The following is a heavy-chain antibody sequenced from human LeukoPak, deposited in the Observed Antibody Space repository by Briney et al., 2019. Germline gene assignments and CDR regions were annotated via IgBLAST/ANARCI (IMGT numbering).Heavy chain of an antibody. Sequence: SETLSLTCAVYGGSFSGYYWSWIRQPPGKGLEWIGEINHSGSTNYNPSLKSRVTISVDTPKNQFSLKLSSVTAADTAVYYCARDKGATLDWGQGTLVTVSS. D-gene: IGHD1-26*01. CDR2: INHSGST. J-gene: IGHJ4*02. V-gene: IGHV4-34*01. CDR1: GGSFSGYY. CDR3: ARDKGATLD.